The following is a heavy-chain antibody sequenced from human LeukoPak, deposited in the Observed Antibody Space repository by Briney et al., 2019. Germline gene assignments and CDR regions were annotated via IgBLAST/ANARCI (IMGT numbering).Heavy chain of an antibody. CDR2: ISGSGGST. CDR1: GFTFSSYA. CDR3: AKSKDGYSYNDAFDI. V-gene: IGHV3-23*01. J-gene: IGHJ3*02. Sequence: GGSLRLSCAASGFTFSSYAMSWVRQAPGKGLEWVSAISGSGGSTYYADSVKGRFTISRDNSENTLYLQMNSLRAEDTAVYYCAKSKDGYSYNDAFDIWGQGTMVTVSS. D-gene: IGHD5-18*01.